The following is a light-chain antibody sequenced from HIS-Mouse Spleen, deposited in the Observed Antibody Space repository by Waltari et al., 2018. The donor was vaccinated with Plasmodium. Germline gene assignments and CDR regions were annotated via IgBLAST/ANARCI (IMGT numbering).Light chain of an antibody. J-gene: IGLJ3*02. CDR2: EDS. CDR3: YSTDSSGNHRV. CDR1: ALPKKY. Sequence: SYELTQPPSVSVSPGQTARITCPGDALPKKYAYWYQKKSGQAPALVINEDSKRPSGIPERFAGSSAGTMATWTISGAQVEDEADYYCYSTDSSGNHRVFGGGTKLTVL. V-gene: IGLV3-10*01.